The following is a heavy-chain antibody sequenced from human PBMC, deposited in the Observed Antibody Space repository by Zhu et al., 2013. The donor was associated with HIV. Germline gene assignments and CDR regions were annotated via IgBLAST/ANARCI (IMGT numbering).Heavy chain of an antibody. V-gene: IGHV1-2*02. Sequence: QVQLVQSGAEVRSLGPSVKVSCKASGYTFTGYYMHWVRQAPGQGLEWMGWINPNSGGTNYAQKFQGRVTMTRDTSISTAYMELSRLRSDDTAVYYCARIAAAGHPFDYWGQGTLVTVSS. CDR3: ARIAAAGHPFDY. CDR1: GYTFTGYY. D-gene: IGHD6-13*01. J-gene: IGHJ4*02. CDR2: INPNSGGT.